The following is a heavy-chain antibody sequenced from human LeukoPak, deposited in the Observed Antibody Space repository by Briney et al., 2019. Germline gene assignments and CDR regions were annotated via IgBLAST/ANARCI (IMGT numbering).Heavy chain of an antibody. CDR1: GFSFSGYA. CDR3: AKGSRGYTNYFFDY. J-gene: IGHJ4*02. CDR2: ISGSGAST. Sequence: GGSLRLSCASSGFSFSGYAMNWVRQAPGKGLELVSSISGSGASTFYADSVKGRVITSKDTPSNTVYLQMNSLRAEDTAVYYCAKGSRGYTNYFFDYWGQGTLVTVSS. V-gene: IGHV3-23*01. D-gene: IGHD6-13*01.